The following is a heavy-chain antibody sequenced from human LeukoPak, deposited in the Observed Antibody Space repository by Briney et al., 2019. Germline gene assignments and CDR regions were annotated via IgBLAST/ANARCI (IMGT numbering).Heavy chain of an antibody. CDR3: AKDTAMVISALGDY. V-gene: IGHV3-23*01. J-gene: IGHJ4*02. D-gene: IGHD5-18*01. CDR2: ISGSGGST. Sequence: PGGSLRLSCAASGFTFSSYAMSWVRQAPGKGLEWVSAISGSGGSTYYADSVKGRFTISRDNSKNTLYLQMSSLRAEDTAVYYCAKDTAMVISALGDYWGQGTLVTVSS. CDR1: GFTFSSYA.